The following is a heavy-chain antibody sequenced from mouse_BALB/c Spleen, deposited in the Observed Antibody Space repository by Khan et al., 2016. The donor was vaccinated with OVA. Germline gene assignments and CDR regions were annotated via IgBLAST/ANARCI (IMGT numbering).Heavy chain of an antibody. CDR1: GYTFINYW. D-gene: IGHD1-1*01. Sequence: VQLQESGAELAKPGASVKMSCKVSGYTFINYWILWVKQRPGQGLEWIGYINPSTGYTEYNQNFKDKATLTADKSSSTAYMQLSSLTSEDSAVYYCARRDLRWDFDYWGQGTTLTVSS. J-gene: IGHJ2*01. CDR2: INPSTGYT. CDR3: ARRDLRWDFDY. V-gene: IGHV1-7*01.